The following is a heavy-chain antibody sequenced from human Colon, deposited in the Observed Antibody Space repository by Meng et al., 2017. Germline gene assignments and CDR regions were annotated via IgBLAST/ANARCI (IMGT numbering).Heavy chain of an antibody. Sequence: LQESCPGRVKPSGTLSLTCTVSGDSISRDIWWSWVRQPPGKGLEWIGEVYHRGDTNYNPSLKSRVVISVDRSKNQFSLNLSSVTAADTAVYYCGRDQGRQLINHWGQGTLVTVSS. D-gene: IGHD1-1*01. V-gene: IGHV4-4*02. CDR2: VYHRGDT. J-gene: IGHJ4*02. CDR3: GRDQGRQLINH. CDR1: GDSISRDIW.